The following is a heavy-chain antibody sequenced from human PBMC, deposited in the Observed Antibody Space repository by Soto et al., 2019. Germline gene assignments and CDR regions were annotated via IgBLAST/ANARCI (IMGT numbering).Heavy chain of an antibody. J-gene: IGHJ5*02. CDR1: GYSFTSYW. D-gene: IGHD6-19*01. Sequence: PGESLKISCKGSGYSFTSYWISWVRQMPGKGLEWMGRIDPSDSYTNYSPSFQGHVTISADKSISTAYLRWSSLKASDTAMYYCARPGLGSRDWFDPWGQGTLVTVSS. V-gene: IGHV5-10-1*01. CDR3: ARPGLGSRDWFDP. CDR2: IDPSDSYT.